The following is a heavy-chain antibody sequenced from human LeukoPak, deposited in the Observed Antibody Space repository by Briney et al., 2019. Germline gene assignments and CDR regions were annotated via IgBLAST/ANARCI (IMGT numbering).Heavy chain of an antibody. CDR3: ARGDRRDGYRFDS. V-gene: IGHV3-53*01. J-gene: IGHJ4*02. Sequence: GGSLRLSCAASGFPVSINYMNWVRQAPGKGLEWVSIIYSDGTTYYADSVKGRFTISRDNSKNTLYLQMNSLISEDTAVYYCARGDRRDGYRFDSWGQGTPVTVSS. D-gene: IGHD5-24*01. CDR1: GFPVSINY. CDR2: IYSDGTT.